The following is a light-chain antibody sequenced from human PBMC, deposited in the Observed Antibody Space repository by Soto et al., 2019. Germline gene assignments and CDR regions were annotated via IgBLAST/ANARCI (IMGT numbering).Light chain of an antibody. CDR1: SSDVGSYNL. CDR2: EGT. V-gene: IGLV2-23*01. J-gene: IGLJ1*01. Sequence: SGLTQPASVSGSPGRSITISCTGTSSDVGSYNLVSWYQQHPGKAPKLMIYEGTKRPSGVSDRFSGSRSGNTASLTISGLQAEDEADYYCCSYAGSSTSYVFGTGTKSPS. CDR3: CSYAGSSTSYV.